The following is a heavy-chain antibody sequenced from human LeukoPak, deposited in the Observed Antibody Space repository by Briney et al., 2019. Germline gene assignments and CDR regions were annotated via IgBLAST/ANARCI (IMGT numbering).Heavy chain of an antibody. J-gene: IGHJ4*02. Sequence: PSQTLSLTCTVSGGSISSGSYYWSWIRQPAGKGLEWIGRIYTSGSTYYNPSLKSRVTISVDTSKNQFSLKLSSVTAADTAVYYCARRETYYDFWSGYYNWGQGTLVTVSS. CDR2: IYTSGST. CDR3: ARRETYYDFWSGYYN. CDR1: GGSISSGSYY. D-gene: IGHD3-3*01. V-gene: IGHV4-61*02.